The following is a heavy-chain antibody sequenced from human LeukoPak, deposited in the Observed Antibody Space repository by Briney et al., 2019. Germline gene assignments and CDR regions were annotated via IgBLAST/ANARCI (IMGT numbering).Heavy chain of an antibody. D-gene: IGHD4-17*01. V-gene: IGHV4-61*01. Sequence: SETLSLTCTVSGGSISSGSYYWGWIRQPPGKGLEWIGYIYYSGSTNYNPSLKSRVTISVDTSKNQFSLKLSSVTAADTAVYYCARGGRTTVTTWGYAFDIWGQGTMVTVSS. J-gene: IGHJ3*02. CDR1: GGSISSGSYY. CDR3: ARGGRTTVTTWGYAFDI. CDR2: IYYSGST.